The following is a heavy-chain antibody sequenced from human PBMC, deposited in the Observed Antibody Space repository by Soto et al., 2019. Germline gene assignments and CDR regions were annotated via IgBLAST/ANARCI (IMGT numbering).Heavy chain of an antibody. CDR1: GGSISSYY. CDR2: IYYSGST. J-gene: IGHJ5*02. V-gene: IGHV4-59*01. CDR3: ARERWLVT. D-gene: IGHD6-19*01. Sequence: SETLSLTCTVSGGSISSYYWSWIRQPPGKGLEWIGYIYYSGSTNYNPSLKSRVTISIDTSKNQFSLNLTSVTAADTAVYYCARERWLVTWGQGTLVTVS.